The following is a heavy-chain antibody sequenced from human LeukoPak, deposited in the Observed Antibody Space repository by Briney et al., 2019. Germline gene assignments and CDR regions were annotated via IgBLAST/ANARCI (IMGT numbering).Heavy chain of an antibody. V-gene: IGHV3-66*01. CDR2: IYSGGST. Sequence: PGGSLRLSCAASGFTVSSNYMSWVRQAPGKGLEWVSVIYSGGSTYYADSVKGRFTISRDNSKNTLYLQMNSLRAEDTAVYYCARDQHYYDSSGYPADAFDIWGQGTMVTVSS. CDR3: ARDQHYYDSSGYPADAFDI. CDR1: GFTVSSNY. J-gene: IGHJ3*02. D-gene: IGHD3-22*01.